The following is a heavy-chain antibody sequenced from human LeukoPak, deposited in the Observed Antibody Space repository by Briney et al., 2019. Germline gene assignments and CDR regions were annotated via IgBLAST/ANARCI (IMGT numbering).Heavy chain of an antibody. J-gene: IGHJ4*02. D-gene: IGHD5-18*01. CDR1: GGTFSSYA. CDR3: ARDRDTAMVLDY. V-gene: IGHV1-69*13. CDR2: IIPIFGTA. Sequence: SVKVSCKASGGTFSSYAISWVRQAPGQGLEWMGGIIPIFGTANYAQKFQGRVTITADESTSTAYMELSSLRSEDTAVYYCARDRDTAMVLDYWGQGTLVTVSS.